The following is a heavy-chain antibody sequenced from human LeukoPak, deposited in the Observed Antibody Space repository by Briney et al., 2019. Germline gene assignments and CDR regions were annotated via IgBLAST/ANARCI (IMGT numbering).Heavy chain of an antibody. Sequence: PGGSLRLSCAASGFSFRGYGMHWVRQATGKGLEYVSAISADGGTPYYADSVTGSFIISRDHAKNTLYLEIGSLRDEDMVVFYCAIGRGGPPFVYWGQGTLVIVST. CDR3: AIGRGGPPFVY. V-gene: IGHV3-64*02. J-gene: IGHJ4*02. CDR2: ISADGGTP. CDR1: GFSFRGYG.